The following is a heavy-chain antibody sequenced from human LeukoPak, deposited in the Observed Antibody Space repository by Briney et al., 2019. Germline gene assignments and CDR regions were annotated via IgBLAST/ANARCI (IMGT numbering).Heavy chain of an antibody. CDR2: ISSSSSTI. CDR3: ARGGYRYFDWSLLNWFDP. Sequence: PGGSLRLSCPASGFTFSSYSMNWVRQAPGKGLEWVSYISSSSSTIYYADSVKGRFTISRDNAKNSLYLQMNSLRAEDTAVYYCARGGYRYFDWSLLNWFDPWGQGTLVTVSS. CDR1: GFTFSSYS. D-gene: IGHD3-9*01. V-gene: IGHV3-48*01. J-gene: IGHJ5*02.